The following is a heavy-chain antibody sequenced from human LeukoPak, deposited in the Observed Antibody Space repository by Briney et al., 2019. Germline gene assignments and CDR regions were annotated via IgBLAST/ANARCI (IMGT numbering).Heavy chain of an antibody. CDR1: GGTFSSYA. D-gene: IGHD3-16*02. CDR2: IIPILGIA. V-gene: IGHV1-69*04. CDR3: APDITFGGVIARGY. J-gene: IGHJ4*02. Sequence: SVKVSCKASGGTFSSYAISWVRQAPGQGLEWMGRIIPILGIANYAQKFQGRVTITADKSTSTAYMELSSLRSEDTAVYYCAPDITFGGVIARGYWGQGTLVTVSS.